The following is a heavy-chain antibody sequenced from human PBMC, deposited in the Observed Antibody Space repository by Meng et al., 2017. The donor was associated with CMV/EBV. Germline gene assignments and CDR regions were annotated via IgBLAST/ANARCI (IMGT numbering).Heavy chain of an antibody. Sequence: GESLKISCAASGFTVSSNYMSWVRQAPGKGLEWVSVIYSGGSTYYADSVKGRFTISRDNSKNTLYLQMNRLRAEDTAVYYCAREGEGRYCSSTSCYFHYWGQGTLVTVSS. CDR2: IYSGGST. V-gene: IGHV3-66*02. CDR1: GFTVSSNY. D-gene: IGHD2-2*01. J-gene: IGHJ4*02. CDR3: AREGEGRYCSSTSCYFHY.